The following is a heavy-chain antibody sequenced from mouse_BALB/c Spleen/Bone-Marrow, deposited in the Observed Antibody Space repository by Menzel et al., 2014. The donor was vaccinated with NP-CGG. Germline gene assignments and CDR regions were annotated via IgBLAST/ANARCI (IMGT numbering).Heavy chain of an antibody. CDR3: ARDHLYSGNYEFVY. Sequence: VQLQQSGAELVKPGAPVKLSCKASGYTFTSYWMNWIKQRPERGLEWIGRIDPSDSETHYNQKFKDKATLTVDKSSSTAYIQLSSLTSEDSAVYYCARDHLYSGNYEFVYWGQGTLVTVSA. CDR2: IDPSDSET. CDR1: GYTFTSYW. V-gene: IGHV1-74*01. D-gene: IGHD2-1*01. J-gene: IGHJ3*01.